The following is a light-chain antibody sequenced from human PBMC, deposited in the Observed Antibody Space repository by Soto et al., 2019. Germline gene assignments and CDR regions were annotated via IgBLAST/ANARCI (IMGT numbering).Light chain of an antibody. CDR2: GVS. V-gene: IGKV3-20*01. CDR1: QSVSSNY. Sequence: EVVLTQSPGTLSLSPGESATLSCRASQSVSSNYLARYQQKPGQAPRLLIYGVSTRATGIPDRFSGSGSGRDFSLTIRRLEPEDFALYYCQQYFTSPLTFGGGTKVEIK. J-gene: IGKJ4*01. CDR3: QQYFTSPLT.